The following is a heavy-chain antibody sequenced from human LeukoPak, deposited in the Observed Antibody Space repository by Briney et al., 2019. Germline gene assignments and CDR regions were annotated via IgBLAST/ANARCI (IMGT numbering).Heavy chain of an antibody. D-gene: IGHD2-21*02. Sequence: GGSLRLSCAASGFTFSDYYMSWIRQAPGKGLEWVSRISSDGSSTIYADPVKGRFTISRDNAKNTLYLQMNSLRAEDTAVYYCSRGKILGDDFDYWGQGTLVTVSS. J-gene: IGHJ4*02. V-gene: IGHV3-74*01. CDR1: GFTFSDYY. CDR2: ISSDGSST. CDR3: SRGKILGDDFDY.